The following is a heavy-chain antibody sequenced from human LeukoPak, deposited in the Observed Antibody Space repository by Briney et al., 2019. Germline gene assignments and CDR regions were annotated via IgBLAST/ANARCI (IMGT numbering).Heavy chain of an antibody. CDR2: IYYTGST. Sequence: SETLSLTCTVSRGSDSSSSFYWSWVRQPPGKGLEWIASIYYTGSTFYNPSLKSRVTISLDMSKNGFFLTMTSVTAADTAIYFCSAERNGSPHYWGQGIQVTVSS. CDR1: RGSDSSSSFY. CDR3: SAERNGSPHY. V-gene: IGHV4-39*07. D-gene: IGHD2-8*01. J-gene: IGHJ4*02.